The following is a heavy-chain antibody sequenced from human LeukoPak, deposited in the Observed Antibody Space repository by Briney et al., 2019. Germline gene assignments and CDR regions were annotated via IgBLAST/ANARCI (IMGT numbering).Heavy chain of an antibody. J-gene: IGHJ4*02. CDR1: GFTFSSYA. CDR2: ISGSGGST. D-gene: IGHD1-26*01. Sequence: GGSLRLSCAASGFTFSSYAMSWVRQAPGKGLEWVSAISGSGGSTYYADSVKGRFTISRDNSKNTLYQQMNSLRAEDTAVYYCAKDFLYSGSPLWGQGTLVTVSS. CDR3: AKDFLYSGSPL. V-gene: IGHV3-23*01.